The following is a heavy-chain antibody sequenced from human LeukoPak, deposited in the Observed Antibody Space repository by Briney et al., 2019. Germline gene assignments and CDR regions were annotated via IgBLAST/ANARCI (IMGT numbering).Heavy chain of an antibody. Sequence: GGSLRLSCAASGFTFNRYSMKWVRQAPGKGLEWVSSVSTSSSYIYYAGSVKGRFTISRDNAKNSLYLQMNSLGPEDTAMYYCAKVRVVFNWNYAYYFDYWGQGTLVTVSS. D-gene: IGHD1-7*01. CDR1: GFTFNRYS. CDR2: VSTSSSYI. V-gene: IGHV3-21*06. CDR3: AKVRVVFNWNYAYYFDY. J-gene: IGHJ4*02.